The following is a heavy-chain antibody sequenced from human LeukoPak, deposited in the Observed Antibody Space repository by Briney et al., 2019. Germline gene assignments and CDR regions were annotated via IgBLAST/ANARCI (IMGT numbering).Heavy chain of an antibody. CDR2: IYYSGST. V-gene: IGHV4-31*03. CDR1: GGSISSGGYY. D-gene: IGHD2-15*01. Sequence: SETLSLTCTVSGGSISSGGYYWSWIRQHPGKGLEWIGYIYYSGSTYYNPSLKSRVTISVDASKNQFSLKLSSVTAADTAVYYCARGLGYCSGGSCQGDDYWGQGTLVTVSS. CDR3: ARGLGYCSGGSCQGDDY. J-gene: IGHJ4*02.